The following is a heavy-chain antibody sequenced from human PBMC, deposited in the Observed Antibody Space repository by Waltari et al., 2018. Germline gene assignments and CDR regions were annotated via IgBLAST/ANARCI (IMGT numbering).Heavy chain of an antibody. J-gene: IGHJ2*01. CDR1: GGSISSGGYY. D-gene: IGHD3-10*01. CDR3: ARDETPGGYYGSGSYFGFYFDL. V-gene: IGHV4-31*03. Sequence: QVQLQESGPGLVKPSQTLSLTCTVSGGSISSGGYYWSWIRQHPGKGPDWIGYIYYSGSTYYNPSLKSRVTISVDTSKNQFSLKLSSVTAADTAVYYCARDETPGGYYGSGSYFGFYFDLWGRGTLVTVSS. CDR2: IYYSGST.